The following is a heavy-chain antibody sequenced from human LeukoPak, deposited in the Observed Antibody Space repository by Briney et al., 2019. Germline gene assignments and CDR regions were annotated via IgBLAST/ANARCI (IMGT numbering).Heavy chain of an antibody. Sequence: SETLSLTCTVSGGSISSSSYYWGWVRQPPGKGLEWIGSIYYSGSTYYNPSLKSRVTISVDTSKNQFSLELSSVTAADTAVYYCARSRAVTNYFDYWGQGTLVTVSS. CDR3: ARSRAVTNYFDY. V-gene: IGHV4-39*01. D-gene: IGHD4-17*01. CDR2: IYYSGST. J-gene: IGHJ4*02. CDR1: GGSISSSSYY.